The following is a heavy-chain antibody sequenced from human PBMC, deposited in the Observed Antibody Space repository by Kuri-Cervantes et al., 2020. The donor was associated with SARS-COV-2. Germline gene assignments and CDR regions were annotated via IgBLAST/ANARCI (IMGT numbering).Heavy chain of an antibody. CDR1: GFTFSSYA. D-gene: IGHD1-1*01. CDR3: ARGLFSILWTQNNWFDP. J-gene: IGHJ5*02. V-gene: IGHV3-23*01. CDR2: ISGSGGST. Sequence: GGSLRLSCAASGFTFSSYAMSWVRQAPGKGLEWVSAISGSGGSTYYADSVKGRFTISRDNSKNTLYLQMNSLRAEDTAVYYCARGLFSILWTQNNWFDPWGQGTLVTVSS.